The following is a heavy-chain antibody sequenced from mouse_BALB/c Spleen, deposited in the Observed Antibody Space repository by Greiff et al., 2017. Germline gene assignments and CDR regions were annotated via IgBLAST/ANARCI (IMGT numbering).Heavy chain of an antibody. CDR1: GFTFSSFG. J-gene: IGHJ1*01. D-gene: IGHD1-1*01. CDR2: ISSGSSTI. CDR3: AKMGSYYGSRGYFDV. Sequence: EVHLVESGGGLVQPGGSRKLSCAASGFTFSSFGMHWVRQAPEKGLEWVAYISSGSSTIYYADTVKGRFTISRDNPKNTLFLQMTSLRSEDTAMYYCAKMGSYYGSRGYFDVWGAGTTVTVSS. V-gene: IGHV5-17*02.